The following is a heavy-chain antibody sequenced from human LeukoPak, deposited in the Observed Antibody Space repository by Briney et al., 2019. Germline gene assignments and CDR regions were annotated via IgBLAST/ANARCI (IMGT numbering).Heavy chain of an antibody. D-gene: IGHD1-1*01. CDR1: GFTFSSYA. J-gene: IGHJ6*03. CDR2: ISSSSRTI. Sequence: GGSLRLSCAASGFTFSSYAMNWVRQAPGKGLEWLSYISSSSRTISYADSVKGRFTISKDNAKNSLYLQMNSLRADDMAVYYCARVRPGGHMDVWGKGTTVTVSS. CDR3: ARVRPGGHMDV. V-gene: IGHV3-48*01.